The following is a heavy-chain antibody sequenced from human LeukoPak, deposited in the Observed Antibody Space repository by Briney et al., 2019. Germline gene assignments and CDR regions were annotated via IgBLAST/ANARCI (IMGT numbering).Heavy chain of an antibody. Sequence: ASVKVSCKASGYTFTSYYMHWVRQAPGQGLEWMGIINPSGGSTGYAQKFQGRVTMTRDTSTSTVHMGMSSLRSEDTAVYYCARDQGSGWFDYWGQGTLVTVSS. CDR2: INPSGGST. D-gene: IGHD6-19*01. CDR3: ARDQGSGWFDY. CDR1: GYTFTSYY. V-gene: IGHV1-46*01. J-gene: IGHJ4*02.